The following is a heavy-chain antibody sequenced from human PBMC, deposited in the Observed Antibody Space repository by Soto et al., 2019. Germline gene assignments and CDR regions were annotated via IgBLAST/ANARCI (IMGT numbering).Heavy chain of an antibody. Sequence: ASVKVSCKASGGTFSSYTISWVRQAPGQGLEWMGRIIPILGIANYAQKFQGRVTITADKSTSTAYMELSSLRSEDTAVYYCARGPSGDLPYYFDYWGQGTLVTVSS. CDR2: IIPILGIA. V-gene: IGHV1-69*02. CDR1: GGTFSSYT. J-gene: IGHJ4*02. CDR3: ARGPSGDLPYYFDY. D-gene: IGHD4-17*01.